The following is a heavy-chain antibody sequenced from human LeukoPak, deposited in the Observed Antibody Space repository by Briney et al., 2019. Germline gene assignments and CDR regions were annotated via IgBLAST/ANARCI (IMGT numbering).Heavy chain of an antibody. Sequence: SETLSLTCAVYGGSFSGYYWSWIRQPPGKGLEWIGEINHSGSTNYNPSLKSRVTISVDTSKNQFSLKLSSVTAADTAVYYCARRVDHLYYYYGMDVWGQGTTVTVSS. J-gene: IGHJ6*02. CDR3: ARRVDHLYYYYGMDV. V-gene: IGHV4-34*01. CDR2: INHSGST. CDR1: GGSFSGYY. D-gene: IGHD2-15*01.